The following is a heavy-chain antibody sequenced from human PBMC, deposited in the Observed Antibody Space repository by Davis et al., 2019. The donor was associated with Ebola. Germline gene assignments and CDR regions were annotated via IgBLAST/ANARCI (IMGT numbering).Heavy chain of an antibody. CDR2: ISSSGSTI. D-gene: IGHD2-15*01. V-gene: IGHV3-48*04. CDR1: GFTFSSYS. J-gene: IGHJ6*02. CDR3: ARDEGCSGGSCYYYYYYGMDV. Sequence: GESLKLSCAASGFTFSSYSMNWVRQAPGKGLEWVSYISSSGSTIYYADSVKGRFTISRDNAKNSLYLQMNSLRAEDTAVYYCARDEGCSGGSCYYYYYYGMDVWGQGTTVTVSS.